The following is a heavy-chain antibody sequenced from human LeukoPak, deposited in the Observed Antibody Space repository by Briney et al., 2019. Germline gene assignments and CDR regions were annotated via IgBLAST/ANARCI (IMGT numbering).Heavy chain of an antibody. CDR3: ASSTMVRGSSFWFDP. D-gene: IGHD3-10*01. V-gene: IGHV4-59*01. CDR1: GGSISSYY. Sequence: SETLSLTCTVSGGSISSYYWSWIRKPPGKGLEWIGYIYYSGSTNYNPSLKSRVTISVDTSKNQFSLKLSSVTAADTAVYYCASSTMVRGSSFWFDPWGQGTLVTVSS. J-gene: IGHJ5*02. CDR2: IYYSGST.